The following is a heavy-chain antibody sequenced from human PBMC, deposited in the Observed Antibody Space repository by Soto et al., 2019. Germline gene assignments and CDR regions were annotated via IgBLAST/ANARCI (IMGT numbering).Heavy chain of an antibody. CDR2: IYYSGST. CDR1: GGSISSSSYY. CDR3: ARHLRFLETTYYYYYYMDV. V-gene: IGHV4-39*01. Sequence: SETLSLTCTVSGGSISSSSYYWGWIRQPPGKGLEWIGSIYYSGSTYYNPSLKSRVTISVDTSKNQFSLKLSSVTAADTAVYYCARHLRFLETTYYYYYYMDVWGKGTTVTVSS. J-gene: IGHJ6*03. D-gene: IGHD3-3*01.